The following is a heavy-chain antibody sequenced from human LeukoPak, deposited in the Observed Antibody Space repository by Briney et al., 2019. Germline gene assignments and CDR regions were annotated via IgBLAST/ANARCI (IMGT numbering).Heavy chain of an antibody. CDR3: ARAVYYSNYLGY. CDR1: GFTFSSYW. CDR2: INSGGSST. V-gene: IGHV3-74*01. J-gene: IGHJ4*01. Sequence: GGSLRLSCAASGFTFSSYWMHWVRQAPGKGLVWVSRINSGGSSTNYADSVKGRFTISRDNAKNTLYLQMNSLRAEDTAMYYCARAVYYSNYLGYWGQGTLVTVSS. D-gene: IGHD3-10*01.